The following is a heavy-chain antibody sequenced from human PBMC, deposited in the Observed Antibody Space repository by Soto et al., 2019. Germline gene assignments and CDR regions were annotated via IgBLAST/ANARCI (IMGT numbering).Heavy chain of an antibody. D-gene: IGHD3-3*01. J-gene: IGHJ4*02. CDR3: ARAGFIGPPHDY. CDR2: IHPGDSYT. Sequence: EVKLVQSGAEVKKPGESLKISCKGSGYNFGAYWIGWVRQMPGKGLEWMGIIHPGDSYTRYSPSFQGQATISADKPISTAYLQWRSLKPSDTTNYYCARAGFIGPPHDYWAQGPRATVSS. CDR1: GYNFGAYW. V-gene: IGHV5-51*01.